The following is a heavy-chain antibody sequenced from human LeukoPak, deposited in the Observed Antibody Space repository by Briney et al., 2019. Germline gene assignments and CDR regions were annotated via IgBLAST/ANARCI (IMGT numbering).Heavy chain of an antibody. Sequence: SETQSLICALSGGSISSSNWWSWVRQPPGKGLEWIGEVYHSGSTNYNPSLKSRVSISVDKSKNQFSLKLSSVTAADTAVYYCARARRVVVGAPYYFDYWGQGTLVTVSS. J-gene: IGHJ4*02. CDR2: VYHSGST. V-gene: IGHV4-4*02. D-gene: IGHD2-15*01. CDR1: GGSISSSNW. CDR3: ARARRVVVGAPYYFDY.